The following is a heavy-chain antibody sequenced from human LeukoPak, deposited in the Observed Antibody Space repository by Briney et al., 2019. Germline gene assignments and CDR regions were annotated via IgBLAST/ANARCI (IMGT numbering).Heavy chain of an antibody. V-gene: IGHV1-69*01. D-gene: IGHD3-9*01. CDR2: IIPIFGTA. Sequence: SVKVSCTGSGGTFSRYPISWVRQAPGQGLEWMGGIIPIFGTANYAQKFQGRVTITADESTSTAYMELSSLRSEDTAVYYCARESATGILTGYMDVWGQGTTVTVSS. CDR1: GGTFSRYP. CDR3: ARESATGILTGYMDV. J-gene: IGHJ6*03.